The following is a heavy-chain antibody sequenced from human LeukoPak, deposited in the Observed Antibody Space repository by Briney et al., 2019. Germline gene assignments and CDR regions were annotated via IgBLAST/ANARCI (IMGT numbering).Heavy chain of an antibody. Sequence: SETLSLTCTVSGGSISSYYWSWIRQPPGKGLEWIGGMYYSGSTNYNPSLKSRVTISVDTSKNQFSLKLSSVTAADTAVYYCARRVTSNWFDPWGQGTLVTVSS. CDR1: GGSISSYY. J-gene: IGHJ5*02. V-gene: IGHV4-59*08. CDR3: ARRVTSNWFDP. D-gene: IGHD2-21*02. CDR2: MYYSGST.